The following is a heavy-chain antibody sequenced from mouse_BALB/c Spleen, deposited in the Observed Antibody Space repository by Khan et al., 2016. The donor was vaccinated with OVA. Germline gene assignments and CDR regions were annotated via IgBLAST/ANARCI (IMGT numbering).Heavy chain of an antibody. V-gene: IGHV3-2*02. CDR1: GYSITSDYA. J-gene: IGHJ4*01. CDR2: ISYSGST. D-gene: IGHD2-3*01. Sequence: EVKLLESGPGLVKPSQSLSLTCTVTGYSITSDYAWNWIRQFPGNKLEWMGYISYSGSTNYNPSLKSRLSLTRDTSKNQFFLQLNSVTTEDTAAYDGARDGSRYNYAIDYGGQGTSVTVSS. CDR3: ARDGSRYNYAIDY.